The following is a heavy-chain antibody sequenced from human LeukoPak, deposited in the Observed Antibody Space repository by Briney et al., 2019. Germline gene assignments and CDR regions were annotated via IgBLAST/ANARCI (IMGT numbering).Heavy chain of an antibody. Sequence: GGSLRLSCAASGFTFSSYAMSWVRQAPGKGLEWVSAISGSGGSTYYADSVKGRFTISRGNSKNTLYLQMNSLRAEDTAVYYCAKTRGSGWPSSLDYWGQGTLVTVSA. CDR3: AKTRGSGWPSSLDY. J-gene: IGHJ4*02. CDR1: GFTFSSYA. CDR2: ISGSGGST. D-gene: IGHD3-3*01. V-gene: IGHV3-23*01.